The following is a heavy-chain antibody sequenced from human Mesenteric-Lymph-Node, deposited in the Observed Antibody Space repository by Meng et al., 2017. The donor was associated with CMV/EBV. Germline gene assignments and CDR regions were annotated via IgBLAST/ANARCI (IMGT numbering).Heavy chain of an antibody. V-gene: IGHV3-23*01. CDR2: ISGSGDVT. CDR1: GFTFSSYA. Sequence: GGSLRLSCAASGFTFSSYAMSWVRQAPGKGLEWVSTISGSGDVTYYADSVKGRFTISRDNSKNTLYLQMNSLRAEDTAVYYCARAGGLASAFDIWGQGTMVTVSS. D-gene: IGHD3-16*01. J-gene: IGHJ3*02. CDR3: ARAGGLASAFDI.